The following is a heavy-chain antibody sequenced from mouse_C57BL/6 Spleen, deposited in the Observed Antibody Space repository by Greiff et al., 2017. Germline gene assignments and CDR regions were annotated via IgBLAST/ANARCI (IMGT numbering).Heavy chain of an antibody. J-gene: IGHJ4*01. V-gene: IGHV2-3*01. CDR3: AKRGGGLYALDY. D-gene: IGHD3-3*01. Sequence: VKLMESGPGLVAPSQSLSITCTVSGFSLTSYGVSWVRQPPGKGLEWLGVIWGDGSTNYHSALISRLSISKDNAKSQVFLQLISLQTDDTATYYCAKRGGGLYALDYWGQGTSVTVSS. CDR2: IWGDGST. CDR1: GFSLTSYG.